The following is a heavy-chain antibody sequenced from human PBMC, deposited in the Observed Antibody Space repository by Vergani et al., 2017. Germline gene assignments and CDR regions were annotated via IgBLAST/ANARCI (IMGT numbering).Heavy chain of an antibody. V-gene: IGHV3-30*18. Sequence: QVQLVESGGGVVQPGKSLRLSCAASGFTFSSYAMHWVRQAPGMGLEWVAVLSYDGSNKYYADSVQGRFTISRDNSKNTLYLQMSSLRAEDTAVYYCAKTFSGNYYDAFDIWGQGTMVSVSS. J-gene: IGHJ3*02. CDR3: AKTFSGNYYDAFDI. D-gene: IGHD1-26*01. CDR2: LSYDGSNK. CDR1: GFTFSSYA.